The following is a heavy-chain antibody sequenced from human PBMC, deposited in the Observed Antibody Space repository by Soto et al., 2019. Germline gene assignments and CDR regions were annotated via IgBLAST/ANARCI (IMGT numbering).Heavy chain of an antibody. CDR1: GFTFSSYD. D-gene: IGHD3-10*02. J-gene: IGHJ3*02. CDR3: ARATFGELFSDAFDI. V-gene: IGHV3-13*01. CDR2: IGTAGDT. Sequence: GGSLRLSCAASGFTFSSYDMHWVRQATGKGLKWVSAIGTAGDTYYPGSVKGRFTISRENAKNSLYLKMNSLRAGDTAVYYCARATFGELFSDAFDIWGQGTMVTVSS.